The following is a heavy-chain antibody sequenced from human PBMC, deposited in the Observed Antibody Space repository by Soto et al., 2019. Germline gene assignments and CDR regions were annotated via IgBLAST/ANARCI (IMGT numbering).Heavy chain of an antibody. CDR1: GYTFTSYG. Sequence: GASVKVSCKASGYTFTSYGISWVRQAPGQGLEWMGWISAYNGNTNYAQKLQSRVTMTTDTSTSTAYMELRSLRSDDTAVYYFARQPDFWGGYYAFDIWGQGTMVTVSS. D-gene: IGHD3-3*01. CDR2: ISAYNGNT. CDR3: ARQPDFWGGYYAFDI. J-gene: IGHJ3*02. V-gene: IGHV1-18*01.